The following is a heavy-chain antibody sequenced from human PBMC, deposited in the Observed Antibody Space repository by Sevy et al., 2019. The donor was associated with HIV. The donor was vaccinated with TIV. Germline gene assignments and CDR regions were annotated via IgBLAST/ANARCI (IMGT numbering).Heavy chain of an antibody. CDR1: GFTFSKYS. J-gene: IGHJ4*02. Sequence: GESLKISCAASGFTFSKYSMSWVRQPPGEGLGWVSTLSFGCGEINHADSVKGRFTISRDNSKNSLYLQMNNLRAEDTAVYYCAREGCTKPHDYWGQGTLVTVSS. V-gene: IGHV3-23*01. D-gene: IGHD2-8*01. CDR3: AREGCTKPHDY. CDR2: LSFGCGEI.